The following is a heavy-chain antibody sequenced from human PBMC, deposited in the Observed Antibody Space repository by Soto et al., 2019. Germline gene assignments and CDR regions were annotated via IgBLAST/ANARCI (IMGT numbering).Heavy chain of an antibody. V-gene: IGHV3-7*01. Sequence: GESLKISCAASGFTFSSYWMSWVRQAPGKGLEWVANIKQDGSEKYYVDSVKGRFTISRDNAKNSLYLQMNSLRAEDTAVYYCARQTAEIWFGELSGWGQGTLVTVSS. J-gene: IGHJ4*02. CDR3: ARQTAEIWFGELSG. D-gene: IGHD3-10*01. CDR2: IKQDGSEK. CDR1: GFTFSSYW.